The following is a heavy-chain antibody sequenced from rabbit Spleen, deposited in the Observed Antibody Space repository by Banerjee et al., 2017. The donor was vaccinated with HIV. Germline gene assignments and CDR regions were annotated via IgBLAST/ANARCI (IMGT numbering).Heavy chain of an antibody. J-gene: IGHJ6*01. Sequence: QSLEESGGDLVKPGASLTLTCTASGFSFSSGYDMCWVRQAPGKGLELIACIDAGSSGTTYSATWAKGRFTCSKTSSTTVTLQMTSLTVADTATYFCARDTGSSFSSYGMDLWGPGTLVTVS. V-gene: IGHV1S40*01. CDR3: ARDTGSSFSSYGMDL. CDR1: GFSFSSGYD. D-gene: IGHD8-1*01. CDR2: IDAGSSGTT.